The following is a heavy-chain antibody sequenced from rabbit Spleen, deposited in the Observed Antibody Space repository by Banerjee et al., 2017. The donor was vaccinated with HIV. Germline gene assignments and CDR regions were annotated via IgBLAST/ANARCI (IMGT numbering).Heavy chain of an antibody. CDR2: IAGGSSGFT. V-gene: IGHV1S40*01. Sequence: EESGGDLVKPGASLTLTCTASGFSFSSSDYMCWVRQAPGKGLEWISCIAGGSSGFTYYASWAKGRFTISKTSSTTVTLQMTRLTAAYTATYFCARDTASSFSSYGMDLWGQGTLVTVS. CDR1: GFSFSSSDY. D-gene: IGHD8-1*01. CDR3: ARDTASSFSSYGMDL. J-gene: IGHJ6*01.